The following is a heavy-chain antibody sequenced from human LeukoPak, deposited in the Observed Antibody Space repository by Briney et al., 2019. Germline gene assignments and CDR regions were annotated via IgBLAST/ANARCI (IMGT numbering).Heavy chain of an antibody. Sequence: GESLKISCAASGFTFSSYSMNWVRQAPGKGLEWVSSISSSSSYIYYADSVKGRFTISRDNAKNSLYLQMNSLRAEDTAVYYCARDRSGSYGYWGQGTLVTVSS. CDR2: ISSSSSYI. V-gene: IGHV3-21*01. J-gene: IGHJ4*02. CDR3: ARDRSGSYGY. D-gene: IGHD1-26*01. CDR1: GFTFSSYS.